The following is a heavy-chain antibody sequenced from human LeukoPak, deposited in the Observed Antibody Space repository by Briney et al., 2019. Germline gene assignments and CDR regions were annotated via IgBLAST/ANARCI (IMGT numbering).Heavy chain of an antibody. CDR1: GFTFNIHW. V-gene: IGHV3-7*01. CDR3: SGRSGFSSIY. CDR2: IRPDGSEK. D-gene: IGHD2-2*01. J-gene: IGHJ4*02. Sequence: PGGSLRLSCEASGFTFNIHWMNWVRQAPGKGLEWLANIRPDGSEKVYVDSVRGRFTISRDNTENSVYLQMNNLRSEDSAVYYCSGRSGFSSIYWGQGIPVTVSS.